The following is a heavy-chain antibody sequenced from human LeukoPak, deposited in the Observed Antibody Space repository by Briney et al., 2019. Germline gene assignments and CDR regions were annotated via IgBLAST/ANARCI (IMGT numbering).Heavy chain of an antibody. CDR1: GFTFSSYA. CDR2: ISGSGGST. J-gene: IGHJ4*02. V-gene: IGHV3-23*01. CDR3: AREGIAAAGEFDY. Sequence: GGSLRLSCAASGFTFSSYAMSWVRQAPGKGLEWVSAISGSGGSTYYADSVKGRFTISRDNAKNSLYLQMNSLRAEDTAVYYCAREGIAAAGEFDYWGQGTLVTVSS. D-gene: IGHD6-13*01.